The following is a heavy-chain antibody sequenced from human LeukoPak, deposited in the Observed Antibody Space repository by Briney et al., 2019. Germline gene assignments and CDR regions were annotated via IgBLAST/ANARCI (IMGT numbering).Heavy chain of an antibody. CDR1: GGSISSYY. D-gene: IGHD1-26*01. J-gene: IGHJ6*03. CDR3: ARARGRLGWGYHYMDG. CDR2: IYTSGST. Sequence: PSETLSLTCTVSGGSISSYYWSWIRQPAGKGLEWIGRIYTSGSTNYNPSLKSRVTMSVDTSKNQFSLKLSSVTAADTAVYYCARARGRLGWGYHYMDGWGKGTTVTVSS. V-gene: IGHV4-4*07.